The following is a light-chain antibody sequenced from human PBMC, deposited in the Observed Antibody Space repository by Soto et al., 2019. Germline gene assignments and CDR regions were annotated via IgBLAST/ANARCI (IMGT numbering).Light chain of an antibody. V-gene: IGLV2-11*01. CDR1: SSDVGGYNY. Sequence: QSVLTQPRSVSGSPGQSVTISCTGTSSDVGGYNYVSWYQQHPGKAPKLMIYDVSKRLSGVPDRFSGSKSGNTASLTISGLQAEDEADYYCCSYAGSYGVFGGGTKLTVL. J-gene: IGLJ2*01. CDR2: DVS. CDR3: CSYAGSYGV.